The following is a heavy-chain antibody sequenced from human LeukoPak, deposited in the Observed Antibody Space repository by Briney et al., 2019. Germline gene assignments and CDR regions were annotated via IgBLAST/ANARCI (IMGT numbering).Heavy chain of an antibody. J-gene: IGHJ4*02. D-gene: IGHD6-19*01. CDR2: ISAYDANT. CDR3: AREGVAGNDY. CDR1: GYTFTSYG. V-gene: IGHV1-18*01. Sequence: ASVKVSCKASGYTFTSYGISWVRQAPGQGLEWMGWISAYDANTNYAPKLQGRVTMTRNTSISTAYMELSSLRSEDTAVYYCAREGVAGNDYWGQGTLVTVSS.